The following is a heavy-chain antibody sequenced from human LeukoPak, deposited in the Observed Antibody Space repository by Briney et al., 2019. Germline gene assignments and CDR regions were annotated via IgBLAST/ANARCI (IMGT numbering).Heavy chain of an antibody. Sequence: ASVKVSCKASGYTFTSYDINWVRHATGQGLEWMGWMNPNSGNTGYAQKFQGRVTMTRNTSISTAYMELSSLRSEDTAVYYCARAVVRGVVRFDPWGQGTLVTVSS. CDR2: MNPNSGNT. V-gene: IGHV1-8*01. CDR3: ARAVVRGVVRFDP. CDR1: GYTFTSYD. D-gene: IGHD3-10*01. J-gene: IGHJ5*02.